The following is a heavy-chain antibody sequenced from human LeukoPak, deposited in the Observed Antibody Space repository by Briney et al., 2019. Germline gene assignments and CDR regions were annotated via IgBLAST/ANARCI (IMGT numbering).Heavy chain of an antibody. J-gene: IGHJ4*02. V-gene: IGHV3-30*03. D-gene: IGHD1-26*01. CDR1: GFIFSSYG. Sequence: GGSLRLSCAASGFIFSSYGMHWVRQAPGKGLEWVAVISYDGSNKYYADSVKGRFTISRDNSKNTLYLQMNSLRAEDTAVYYCASSGSYRFDYWGQGTLVTVSS. CDR2: ISYDGSNK. CDR3: ASSGSYRFDY.